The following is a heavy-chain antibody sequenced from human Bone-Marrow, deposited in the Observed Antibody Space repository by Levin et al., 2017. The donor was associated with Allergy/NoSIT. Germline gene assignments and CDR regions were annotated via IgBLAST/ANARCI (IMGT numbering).Heavy chain of an antibody. J-gene: IGHJ3*02. CDR2: IHYSGDT. CDR3: ARDTYGGGI. V-gene: IGHV4-59*01. Sequence: GSLRLSCTVSGGSISGYKWCWIRQPPGKGLEWIGYIHYSGDTNYNPSLKSRVTISVDTSKNEVFLKLNSVTAADTAVYYCARDTYGGGIWGQGTMVTVSS. D-gene: IGHD4-23*01. CDR1: GGSISGYK.